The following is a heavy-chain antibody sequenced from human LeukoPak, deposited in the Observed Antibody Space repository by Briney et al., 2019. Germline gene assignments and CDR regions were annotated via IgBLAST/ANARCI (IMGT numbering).Heavy chain of an antibody. CDR2: MNPNSGNT. J-gene: IGHJ5*02. CDR1: GYTFTIYD. CDR3: ARGLQLLGIWFDP. D-gene: IGHD2-2*01. Sequence: ASVTVSFTASGYTFTIYDINWVRQATGQGLEWMGWMNPNSGNTGYAQKFQGRVTMTRNTSISTAYMELSSLRSEDTAVYYCARGLQLLGIWFDPWGQGTLVTVSS. V-gene: IGHV1-8*01.